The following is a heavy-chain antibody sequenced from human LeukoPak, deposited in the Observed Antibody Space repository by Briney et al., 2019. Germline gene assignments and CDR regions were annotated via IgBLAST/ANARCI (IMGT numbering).Heavy chain of an antibody. J-gene: IGHJ4*02. CDR1: GFTFSSYW. Sequence: PGGSLRLSCTASGFTFSSYWMSWVRQVPGKGLEWVANIKQDGSEKYYVDSVKGRFTISRDNAKNSLYLQMNSLRAEDTAVYYCARDWRSGWYGKIRLPPDYWGQGTLVTVSS. D-gene: IGHD6-19*01. V-gene: IGHV3-7*01. CDR2: IKQDGSEK. CDR3: ARDWRSGWYGKIRLPPDY.